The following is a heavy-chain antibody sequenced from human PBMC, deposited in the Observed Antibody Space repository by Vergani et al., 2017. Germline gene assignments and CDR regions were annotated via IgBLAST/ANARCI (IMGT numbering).Heavy chain of an antibody. J-gene: IGHJ6*02. CDR3: AKGSTGSPYYYYGMDV. CDR1: GFTFSSYG. CDR2: ISYDGSNK. Sequence: QVQLVESGGGVVQPGRSLRLSCAASGFTFSSYGMHWVRQAPGKGLEWVAVISYDGSNKYYADSVKGRFTISRDNSKNTLYLQMNSLRAEDTAVYYCAKGSTGSPYYYYGMDVWGQGTTVTVSS. V-gene: IGHV3-30*18. D-gene: IGHD3-10*01.